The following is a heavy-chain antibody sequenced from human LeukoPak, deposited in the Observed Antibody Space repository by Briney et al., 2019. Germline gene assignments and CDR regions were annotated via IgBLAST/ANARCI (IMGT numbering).Heavy chain of an antibody. CDR3: ARDYYYYGSGSYYYYYYGMDV. D-gene: IGHD3-10*01. CDR1: GFTFSSYG. Sequence: PGGSLRLSCAASGFTFSSYGMHWVRQAPGKGLEWVAVIWYDGSNKYYADSVKGRFTISRDNPKNTLYLQMNSLRAEDTAVYYCARDYYYYGSGSYYYYYYGMDVWGQGTTVTVSS. CDR2: IWYDGSNK. J-gene: IGHJ6*02. V-gene: IGHV3-33*01.